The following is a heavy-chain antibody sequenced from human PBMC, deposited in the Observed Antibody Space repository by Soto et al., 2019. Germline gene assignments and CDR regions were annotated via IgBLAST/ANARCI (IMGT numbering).Heavy chain of an antibody. J-gene: IGHJ5*01. CDR3: ARQTTYSSSWYDY. V-gene: IGHV4-4*07. CDR1: GGSISNYY. D-gene: IGHD6-13*01. Sequence: SETLSLTCTVSGGSISNYYWTWIRQPAGKGLEWIGRIYTSGSTNYNPSLKSRVTMSVDTSKNQFSLKLSSVAAADTALYYCARQTTYSSSWYDYWGHGTLVTVSS. CDR2: IYTSGST.